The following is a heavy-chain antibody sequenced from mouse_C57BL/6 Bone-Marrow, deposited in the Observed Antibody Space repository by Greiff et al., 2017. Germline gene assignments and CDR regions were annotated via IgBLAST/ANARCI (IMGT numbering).Heavy chain of an antibody. D-gene: IGHD2-3*01. Sequence: VQLQQSGPELVKPGASVKISCKASGYTFTDYYMNWVKQSHGKSLEWIGDINPKNGGTRYNQTFKGKATLTVDKASSTAYMELRSLASEDAAVYYCAMGTWFAYWGQGTLVTVSA. CDR2: INPKNGGT. CDR3: AMGTWFAY. V-gene: IGHV1-26*01. J-gene: IGHJ3*01. CDR1: GYTFTDYY.